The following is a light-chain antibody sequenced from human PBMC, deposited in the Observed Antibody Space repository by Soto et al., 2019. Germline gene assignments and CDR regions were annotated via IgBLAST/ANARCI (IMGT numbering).Light chain of an antibody. CDR1: QSVSKY. Sequence: EIVLTQSPATLSLSPGERATLSCRASQSVSKYLAWYQQKPGQAPRPLIYDASNRATGIPARFSGSGSGTDFTLTISSLEPEDFAVYYCQQRTNWPLTFGGGTKVEIK. V-gene: IGKV3-11*01. CDR3: QQRTNWPLT. J-gene: IGKJ4*01. CDR2: DAS.